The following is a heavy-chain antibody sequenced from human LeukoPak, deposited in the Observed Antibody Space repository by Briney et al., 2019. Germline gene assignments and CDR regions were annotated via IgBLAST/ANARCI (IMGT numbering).Heavy chain of an antibody. CDR2: ISAYNGNT. V-gene: IGHV1-18*01. Sequence: ASVKVSCKASGYTFTSYDINWVRQATGQGLEWMGWISAYNGNTNYAQKLQGRVTMTTDTSTSTAYMELRSLRSDDTAVYYCARGHYYDSSGYFDYWGQGTLVTVSS. CDR1: GYTFTSYD. CDR3: ARGHYYDSSGYFDY. D-gene: IGHD3-22*01. J-gene: IGHJ4*02.